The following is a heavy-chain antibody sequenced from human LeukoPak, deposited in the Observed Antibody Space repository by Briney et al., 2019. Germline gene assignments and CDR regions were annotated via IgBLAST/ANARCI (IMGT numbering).Heavy chain of an antibody. CDR3: ARAPFQLYCSGGNCYFDL. D-gene: IGHD2-15*01. CDR2: ISVHNGNP. CDR1: GYTFSSYG. Sequence: GASVKVSCKASGYTFSSYGFNWVRQAPGQGLEWMGWISVHNGNPNYAQKLQGRVTLTTDTSTNTAYMELRNLRSDDTAVYYCARAPFQLYCSGGNCYFDLWGQGTLVTVSS. J-gene: IGHJ4*02. V-gene: IGHV1-18*01.